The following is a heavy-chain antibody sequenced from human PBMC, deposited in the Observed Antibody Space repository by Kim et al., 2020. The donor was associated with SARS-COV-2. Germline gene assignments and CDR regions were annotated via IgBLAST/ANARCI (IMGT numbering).Heavy chain of an antibody. J-gene: IGHJ4*02. Sequence: SETLSLTCTVSGGSISSYYWSWIRQPPGKGLEWIGYIYYSGSTNYNPSLKSRVTISVDTSKNQFSLKLSSVTAADTAVYYCARAHLDYGDYDYWGQGTLVTVSS. V-gene: IGHV4-59*01. D-gene: IGHD4-17*01. CDR3: ARAHLDYGDYDY. CDR2: IYYSGST. CDR1: GGSISSYY.